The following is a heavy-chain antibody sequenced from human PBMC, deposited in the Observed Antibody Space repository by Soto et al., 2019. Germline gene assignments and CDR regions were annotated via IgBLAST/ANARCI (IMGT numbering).Heavy chain of an antibody. CDR2: ISARNGDT. CDR1: GYTFTSYG. J-gene: IGHJ4*02. Sequence: QVHLVQSGAEVKKPGASVKVSCKGSGYTFTSYGITWVRQAPGQGLEWMGWISARNGDTDYAQKLQGRVTVTRDTSTSTAYMELRSLRSDGTAVYYCARGRYGDYWGQGALVTVSS. V-gene: IGHV1-18*01. D-gene: IGHD1-1*01. CDR3: ARGRYGDY.